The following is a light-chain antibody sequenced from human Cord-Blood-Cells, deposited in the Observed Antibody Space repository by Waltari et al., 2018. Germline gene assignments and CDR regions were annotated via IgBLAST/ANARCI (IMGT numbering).Light chain of an antibody. V-gene: IGLV2-11*01. CDR2: IVN. CDR1: SSDVGSYDY. J-gene: IGLJ2*01. CDR3: CSYTSRATYVV. Sequence: QSALIQPPSVSGSPGQPVTISCTGTSSDVGSYDYISWYQQHPGPVPIPMMYIVNTRPAGAPDRFSGSTFGNSASMTTSGLWAEDGADYKGCSYTSRATYVVFGGGTELTGL.